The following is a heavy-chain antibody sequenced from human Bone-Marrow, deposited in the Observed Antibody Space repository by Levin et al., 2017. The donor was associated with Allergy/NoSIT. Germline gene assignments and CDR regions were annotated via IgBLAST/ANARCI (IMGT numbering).Heavy chain of an antibody. J-gene: IGHJ4*02. CDR1: DGSISSSNW. CDR3: AKDSTSGRSPVGGTHFDY. CDR2: IYHSGST. D-gene: IGHD1-26*01. V-gene: IGHV4-4*02. Sequence: SETLSLTCGVSDGSISSSNWWTWVRQPPGKGLEWIGEIYHSGSTNYNPSLKSRVTISVEKSKNQFSLKLSSVTAADTAVYYCAKDSTSGRSPVGGTHFDYWGQGTLVTVSS.